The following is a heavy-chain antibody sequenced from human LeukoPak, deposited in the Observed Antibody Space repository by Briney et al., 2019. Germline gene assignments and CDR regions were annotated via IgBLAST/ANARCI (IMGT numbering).Heavy chain of an antibody. CDR3: GVVADDFDY. J-gene: IGHJ4*02. CDR1: GGTFSSYA. D-gene: IGHD5-12*01. CDR2: IIPIFGTA. Sequence: ASVKVSCKASGGTFSSYAISWVRQAPGQGLEWMGGIIPIFGTANYAQKFQGRATITADESTSTAYMELSSLRSEDTAVYYCGVVADDFDYWGQGTLVTVSS. V-gene: IGHV1-69*13.